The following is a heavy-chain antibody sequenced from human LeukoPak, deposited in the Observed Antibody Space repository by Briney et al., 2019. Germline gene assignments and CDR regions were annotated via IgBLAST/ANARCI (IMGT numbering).Heavy chain of an antibody. J-gene: IGHJ4*02. CDR2: ITGSGGST. D-gene: IGHD6-13*01. V-gene: IGHV3-23*01. Sequence: PGGSLRLSCAASGFTFSNYAMSWVRQAPGKGLQWVSAITGSGGSTYYADSVKGRFTISRDNSKNTLYLQMNSLRAEDTAVYYCAKGTRQQLVPYYFVYWGQGTLVTVSS. CDR3: AKGTRQQLVPYYFVY. CDR1: GFTFSNYA.